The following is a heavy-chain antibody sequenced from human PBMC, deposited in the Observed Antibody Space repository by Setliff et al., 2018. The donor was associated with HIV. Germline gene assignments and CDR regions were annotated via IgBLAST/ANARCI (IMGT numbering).Heavy chain of an antibody. Sequence: SETLSLTCSVSGGSISSYYWSWIRQPPGKGLEWIGYIYTSESSNYNPSLKSRVTFSVDTSKNQFSLELSSVTAADTAVYYCARHARSITMTTDWYFDLWGRGTLVTV. J-gene: IGHJ2*01. D-gene: IGHD3-22*01. CDR1: GGSISSYY. V-gene: IGHV4-59*08. CDR2: IYTSESS. CDR3: ARHARSITMTTDWYFDL.